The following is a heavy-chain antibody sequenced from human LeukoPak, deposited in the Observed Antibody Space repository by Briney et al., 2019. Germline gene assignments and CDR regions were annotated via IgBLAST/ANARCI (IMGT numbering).Heavy chain of an antibody. V-gene: IGHV1-18*04. CDR1: GYTFTSYG. CDR2: ISAYNGNT. D-gene: IGHD2-15*01. Sequence: ASVKVSCKASGYTFTSYGISWVRQAPGQGLEWMGWISAYNGNTNYAQKLQGRVTMTTDTSTSTAYMELRNLRSDDTAVYYCASDQRCSGGSCYSDRFDYWGQGTLVTVSS. J-gene: IGHJ4*02. CDR3: ASDQRCSGGSCYSDRFDY.